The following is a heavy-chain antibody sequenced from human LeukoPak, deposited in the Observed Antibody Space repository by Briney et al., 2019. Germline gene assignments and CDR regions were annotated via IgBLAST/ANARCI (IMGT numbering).Heavy chain of an antibody. D-gene: IGHD6-13*01. Sequence: PGGSLRLSCAASGFTFSSYSMNWVRQAPGKGLEWVSSISSSSSYIYYADSVKGRFTISRDNAKNSLYLQMNSLRAEDTAVYYCARTIVAAGEVDYWGQGTLVAVSS. CDR2: ISSSSSYI. J-gene: IGHJ4*02. CDR1: GFTFSSYS. V-gene: IGHV3-21*01. CDR3: ARTIVAAGEVDY.